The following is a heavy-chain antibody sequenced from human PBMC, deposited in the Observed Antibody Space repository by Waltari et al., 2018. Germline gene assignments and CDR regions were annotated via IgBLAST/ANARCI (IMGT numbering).Heavy chain of an antibody. CDR3: ARSLTTVSNPNY. Sequence: QVQLVQSGAEVKKPGASVKVSCKASGYTFTSYYMHWVRQAPGQGLEWMGISNPSAGSTSYAQKCQGRITMTRDTSTSTVYMELSSLRSEDTAVYYCARSLTTVSNPNYWGQGTLVTVSS. CDR1: GYTFTSYY. CDR2: SNPSAGST. V-gene: IGHV1-46*01. J-gene: IGHJ4*02.